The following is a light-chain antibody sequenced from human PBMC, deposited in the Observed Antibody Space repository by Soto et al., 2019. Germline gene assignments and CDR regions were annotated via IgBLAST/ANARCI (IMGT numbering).Light chain of an antibody. CDR2: AAS. J-gene: IGKJ2*02. Sequence: DIQMTQSPSSVSASVGDRVTINCRASQGIGSSLAWYQQKPGKAPNLLIYAASTFQSGVPSRFDASGSGTDFTLTISSLQPEDFAVYYCQERSVWPLCTFGQGTRVEIK. CDR3: QERSVWPLCT. V-gene: IGKV1-12*01. CDR1: QGIGSS.